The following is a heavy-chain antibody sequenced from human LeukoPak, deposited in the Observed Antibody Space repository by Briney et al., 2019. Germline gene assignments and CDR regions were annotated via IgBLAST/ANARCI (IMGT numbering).Heavy chain of an antibody. CDR2: YYPGDSET. Sequence: GESLKISCKGSGYKFTSYWIAWVRQMPGKGLEWMGIYYPGDSETTISPSFQGQVTFSADKSITTAYLEWSSLKAPDTAIYYCARQPRDHDGFHVWGQGTMVIVSS. CDR3: ARQPRDHDGFHV. V-gene: IGHV5-51*01. J-gene: IGHJ3*01. CDR1: GYKFTSYW.